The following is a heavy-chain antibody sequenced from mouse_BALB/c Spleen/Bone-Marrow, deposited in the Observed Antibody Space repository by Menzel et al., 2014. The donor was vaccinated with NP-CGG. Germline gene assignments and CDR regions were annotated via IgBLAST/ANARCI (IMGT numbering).Heavy chain of an antibody. CDR2: IDPANDNN. J-gene: IGHJ1*01. Sequence: EVMLVESGAELVKPGALVKLSCTASGFNIKDTYMHWVKQRPEQGLEWIGRIDPANDNNKYDPKFQGKATITTDTSSNTAYLXXXXXXSEDTXXXXXXXXFGGYGYWYFDVWGAXXXVTVSS. CDR1: GFNIKDTY. CDR3: XXXFGGYGYWYFDV. D-gene: IGHD1-1*02. V-gene: IGHV14-3*02.